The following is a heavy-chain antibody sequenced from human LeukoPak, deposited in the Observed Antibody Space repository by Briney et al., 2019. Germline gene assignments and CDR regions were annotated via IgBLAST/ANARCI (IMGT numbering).Heavy chain of an antibody. CDR3: ARDSGSSLYYFDY. CDR2: INAGNGNT. V-gene: IGHV1-3*03. CDR1: GGTFSSYA. D-gene: IGHD1-26*01. J-gene: IGHJ4*02. Sequence: ASVKVSCKASGGTFSSYAISWVRQAPGQGLEWMGWINAGNGNTKYSQEFQGRVTITRDTSASTAYMELSSLRSEDMAVYYCARDSGSSLYYFDYWGQGTLVTVSS.